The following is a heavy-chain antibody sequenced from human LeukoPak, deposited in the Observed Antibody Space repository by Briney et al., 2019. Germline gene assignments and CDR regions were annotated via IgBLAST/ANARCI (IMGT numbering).Heavy chain of an antibody. CDR3: ARRAGDYSHPYDY. D-gene: IGHD3-22*01. CDR1: GFSFNNYA. V-gene: IGHV3-53*01. Sequence: GGSLRLSCAASGFSFNNYAMYWVRQAPGKGLEWVSFIYSGGSTYYTDSVKGRFTISRDNSKNTLYLQMNSLRAEDTAVYYCARRAGDYSHPYDYWGQGILVTVSS. CDR2: IYSGGST. J-gene: IGHJ4*02.